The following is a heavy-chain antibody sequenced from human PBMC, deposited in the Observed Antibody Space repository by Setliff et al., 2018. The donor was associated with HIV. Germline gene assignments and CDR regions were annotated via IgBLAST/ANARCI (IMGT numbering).Heavy chain of an antibody. V-gene: IGHV4-31*03. CDR2: IYYSGST. D-gene: IGHD3-22*01. CDR1: GGSISSGGYY. CDR3: ARDPFPSTNYYDSSAYPFAEYFQH. Sequence: SETLSLTCTVSGGSISSGGYYWNWIRQHPGEGLEWIGYIYYSGSTYYNPSLKSRVAMSVDTSKNQFSLRLSSVTAADTAVYYCARDPFPSTNYYDSSAYPFAEYFQHWGQGTLVTVSS. J-gene: IGHJ1*01.